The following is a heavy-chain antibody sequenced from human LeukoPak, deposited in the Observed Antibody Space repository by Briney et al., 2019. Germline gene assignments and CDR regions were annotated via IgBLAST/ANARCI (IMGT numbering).Heavy chain of an antibody. J-gene: IGHJ6*02. CDR3: VREGTPAIAPGTGGMDV. CDR1: SFTLNRYD. CDR2: IVPTGDT. D-gene: IGHD6-13*01. V-gene: IGHV3-13*01. Sequence: VESLRLSCTTSSFTLNRYDMHWVRQATGKGLEWVSSIVPTGDTYYAGSVKGRFTISREDVKNSLYLQMKSLRAGDTAVYYCVREGTPAIAPGTGGMDVWGQGTTVTVS.